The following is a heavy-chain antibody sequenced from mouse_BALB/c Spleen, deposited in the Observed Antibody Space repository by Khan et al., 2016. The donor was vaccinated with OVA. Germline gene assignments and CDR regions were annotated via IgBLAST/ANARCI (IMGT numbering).Heavy chain of an antibody. V-gene: IGHV1-20*02. J-gene: IGHJ2*01. Sequence: EVQLQQSGPELVKPGASVKISCKASGYSFTGYFMNWVMQSHGKSLEWIGRINPHIGETFYNQKFKGKATLTVDESSSTAHMELRSLASEDSAVXYCARKNGSDFDYWGQGTTLTVSS. D-gene: IGHD1-1*01. CDR1: GYSFTGYF. CDR2: INPHIGET. CDR3: ARKNGSDFDY.